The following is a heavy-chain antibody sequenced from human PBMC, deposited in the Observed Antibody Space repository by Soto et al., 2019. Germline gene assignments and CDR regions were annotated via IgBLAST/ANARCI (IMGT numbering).Heavy chain of an antibody. Sequence: ASVKVSCKASGYSFTSYGISWVRQAPGQGLEWMGIINPSGGSTSYAQKFQGRVTMTRDTSTSTVYMELSSLRSEDTAVYYCARDQVLGYSYGYRYYYYMDVWGKGTTVTVSS. CDR3: ARDQVLGYSYGYRYYYYMDV. CDR1: GYSFTSYG. J-gene: IGHJ6*03. D-gene: IGHD5-18*01. V-gene: IGHV1-46*03. CDR2: INPSGGST.